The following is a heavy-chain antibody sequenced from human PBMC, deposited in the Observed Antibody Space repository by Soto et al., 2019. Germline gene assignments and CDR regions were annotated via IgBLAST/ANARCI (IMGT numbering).Heavy chain of an antibody. CDR3: ARDWSGNYYPFDAFDI. CDR2: IKQDGSEK. V-gene: IGHV3-7*05. CDR1: GFTFSSYW. J-gene: IGHJ3*02. Sequence: GGSLRLSCAASGFTFSSYWMTWVRQAPGKGLEWVANIKQDGSEKYFLDSVKGRFTISRDNAKISLYLQMNSLRAEDTAVYYCARDWSGNYYPFDAFDIWGQGTMVTVSS. D-gene: IGHD1-26*01.